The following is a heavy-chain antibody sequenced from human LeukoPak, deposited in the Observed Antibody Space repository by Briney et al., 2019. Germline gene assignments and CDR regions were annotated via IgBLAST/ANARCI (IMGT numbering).Heavy chain of an antibody. CDR1: GYSFSNYW. CDR2: IYPGDSDT. D-gene: IGHD3-10*01. Sequence: GESLQISCKGSGYSFSNYWIGWVRQLPGKGLEWTGIIYPGDSDTRYSPSFRGQVTISADESITTAYLQWSSLEASDTAMYHCARTYFYGSGSYYQPFGYWGQGTLVTVSS. V-gene: IGHV5-51*01. J-gene: IGHJ4*02. CDR3: ARTYFYGSGSYYQPFGY.